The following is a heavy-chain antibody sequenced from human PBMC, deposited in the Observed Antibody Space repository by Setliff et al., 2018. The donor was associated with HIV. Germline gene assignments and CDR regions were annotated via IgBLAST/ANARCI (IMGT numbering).Heavy chain of an antibody. D-gene: IGHD2-8*01. CDR3: ARSRPRSMDFYMDV. CDR2: VSSIGNT. Sequence: SETLSLTCSVSGISINGYYWSWIRQSPRTRLEWIGYVSSIGNTNYNPSLKSRVTISVDTSKNQFSLNLSSVTAADTAVYYCARSRPRSMDFYMDVWGKGTTVTVSS. V-gene: IGHV4-4*08. CDR1: GISINGYY. J-gene: IGHJ6*03.